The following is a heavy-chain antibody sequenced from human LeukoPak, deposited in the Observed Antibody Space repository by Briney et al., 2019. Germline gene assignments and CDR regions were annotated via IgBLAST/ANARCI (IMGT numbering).Heavy chain of an antibody. Sequence: ASVKVSCKASGYTFTGYYMHWVRQAPGQGLEWMGWINLNTGGTNYAQKFQGRVTMTRDTSISTAYMELSRLRSDDTAVYYCARDQGYSYGYYFDYWGQGTLVTVSS. CDR2: INLNTGGT. D-gene: IGHD5-18*01. CDR3: ARDQGYSYGYYFDY. CDR1: GYTFTGYY. J-gene: IGHJ4*02. V-gene: IGHV1-2*02.